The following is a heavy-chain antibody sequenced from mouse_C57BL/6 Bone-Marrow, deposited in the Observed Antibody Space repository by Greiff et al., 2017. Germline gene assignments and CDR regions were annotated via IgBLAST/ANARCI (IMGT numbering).Heavy chain of an antibody. J-gene: IGHJ3*01. Sequence: QQSGPELVKPGASVKISCKASGYSFTGYYMHWVKQSSEKSLEWIGEINPSTGGTSYNQKFKGKATLTVDKSSSTAYMQLKSLTSEDSAVYYCARHSSGYPWFAYWGQGTLVTVSA. CDR1: GYSFTGYY. V-gene: IGHV1-43*01. CDR3: ARHSSGYPWFAY. D-gene: IGHD3-2*02. CDR2: INPSTGGT.